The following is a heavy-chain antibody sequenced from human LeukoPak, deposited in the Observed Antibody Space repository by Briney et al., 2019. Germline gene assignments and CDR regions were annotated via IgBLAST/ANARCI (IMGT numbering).Heavy chain of an antibody. V-gene: IGHV3-7*01. D-gene: IGHD3-10*01. CDR1: GFAFGSEA. CDR2: IKQDGSET. Sequence: GSLRLSCAVSGFAFGSEAMSWVRQAPGKGLEWVATIKQDGSETHCVDSVKGRFTVSRDNAKNSLYLQMNSLRAEDTAVYYCARDSGSGSYSTETQDYWGQGTLVTVSS. CDR3: ARDSGSGSYSTETQDY. J-gene: IGHJ4*02.